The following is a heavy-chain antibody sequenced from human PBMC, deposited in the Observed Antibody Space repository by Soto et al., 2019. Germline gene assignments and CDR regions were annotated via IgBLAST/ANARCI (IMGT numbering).Heavy chain of an antibody. Sequence: ESGGGVVQPGRSLRLSCAASGFTFSSYGMHWVRQAPGNGLEWVAVISYDGSNKYYVDSEKGRFTISRDNSKNTLYLQMNSLRAEDTAVYYCAKDRIRRAEDGMDVWGQGTTVTVSS. D-gene: IGHD2-15*01. J-gene: IGHJ6*02. V-gene: IGHV3-30*18. CDR2: ISYDGSNK. CDR1: GFTFSSYG. CDR3: AKDRIRRAEDGMDV.